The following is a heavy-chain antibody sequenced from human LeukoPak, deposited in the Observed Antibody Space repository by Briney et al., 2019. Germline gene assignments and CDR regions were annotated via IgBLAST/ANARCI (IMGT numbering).Heavy chain of an antibody. CDR1: GYTFTNYD. CDR3: ARSSYSSGWYGGPEGDY. Sequence: ASVKVSFKASGYTFTNYDINWVRQATGQGLEWMGWMNPNSGDTGYAQKFQGRVTMTRNTSISTANMKLSSLRSEDTAVDYCARSSYSSGWYGGPEGDYWGQGTLVTVSS. J-gene: IGHJ4*02. D-gene: IGHD6-19*01. V-gene: IGHV1-8*01. CDR2: MNPNSGDT.